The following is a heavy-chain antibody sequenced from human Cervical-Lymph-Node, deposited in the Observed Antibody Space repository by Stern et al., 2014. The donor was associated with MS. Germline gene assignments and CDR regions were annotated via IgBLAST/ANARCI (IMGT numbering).Heavy chain of an antibody. CDR3: VREFNYDTSGYYFYY. CDR2: IIPIFGTA. D-gene: IGHD3-22*01. CDR1: GGTFSSYG. Sequence: QVQLQQSGAEVKKPGSSVKVSCKASGGTFSSYGISWVRQAPGQGLEWMGGIIPIFGTANYAQKFQGRVTITADESTTTAYMELSSLRSEDTAVYYCVREFNYDTSGYYFYYWGQGTLVTVSS. V-gene: IGHV1-69*01. J-gene: IGHJ4*02.